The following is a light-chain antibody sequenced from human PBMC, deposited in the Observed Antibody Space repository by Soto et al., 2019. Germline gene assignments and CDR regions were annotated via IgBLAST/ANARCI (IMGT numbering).Light chain of an antibody. Sequence: EIVLTQSPATLSLFPGERATLSCRASQSVRTYLAWYQQKPGQAPRLLISDASKKATGIPDRFSGSGSGTDFTLTISSLEAEDSAVYYCHQRSNWPRTLGGGSKVEIK. V-gene: IGKV3-11*01. CDR3: HQRSNWPRT. J-gene: IGKJ4*01. CDR1: QSVRTY. CDR2: DAS.